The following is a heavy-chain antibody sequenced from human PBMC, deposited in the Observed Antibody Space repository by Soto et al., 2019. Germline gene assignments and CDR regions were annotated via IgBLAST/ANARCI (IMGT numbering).Heavy chain of an antibody. Sequence: QVQLVQSGATQEKPGASVKVSCESFGYSFDSYAYSWVPPATGQGLEWMGRIGSGDTNYAQKLQGRVTMTTDTSTNTAYMELRSLSSDDTALYYCARENDPYGFDLWGQGTMVTVSS. J-gene: IGHJ3*01. CDR2: IGSGDT. V-gene: IGHV1-18*01. CDR3: ARENDPYGFDL. CDR1: GYSFDSYA.